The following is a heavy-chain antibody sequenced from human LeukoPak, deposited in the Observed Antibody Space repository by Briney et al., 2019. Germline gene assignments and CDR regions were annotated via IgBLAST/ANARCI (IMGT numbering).Heavy chain of an antibody. CDR2: ISSSGSTI. D-gene: IGHD4-17*01. Sequence: PGGSLRLSCAASGFTFSSYKMNWVRQAPGKGLEWVSYISSSGSTIYYADSVKGRFTISRDNAKNSLYLQMNSLRAEDTALYYCARDYDYGDYPGYWGQGTLVTVSS. CDR3: ARDYDYGDYPGY. V-gene: IGHV3-48*03. CDR1: GFTFSSYK. J-gene: IGHJ4*02.